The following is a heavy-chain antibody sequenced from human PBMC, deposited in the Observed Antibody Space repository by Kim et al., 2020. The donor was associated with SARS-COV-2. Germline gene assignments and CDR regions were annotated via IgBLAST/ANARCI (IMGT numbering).Heavy chain of an antibody. Sequence: SSDRITKSYADSVNGRFTITRDNSRTTLYLQMNSLRAEDTAVYYCTIDSHWGQGTLVTVSS. V-gene: IGHV3-30*03. J-gene: IGHJ4*02. CDR2: SSDRITK. CDR3: TIDSH.